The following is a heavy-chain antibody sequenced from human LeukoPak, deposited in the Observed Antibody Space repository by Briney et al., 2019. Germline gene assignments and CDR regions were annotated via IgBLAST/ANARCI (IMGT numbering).Heavy chain of an antibody. V-gene: IGHV4-4*02. Sequence: GSLRLSCAASGFTVSSNYMSWVRQPPGKGLEWIGEIYHSGNTNYNPSLKSRVTISVDKSKNQFSLKLSSVTAADTAVYYCARGLYCSGGSCVDYWGQGTLVTVSS. CDR2: IYHSGNT. CDR1: GFTVSSNY. J-gene: IGHJ4*02. D-gene: IGHD2-15*01. CDR3: ARGLYCSGGSCVDY.